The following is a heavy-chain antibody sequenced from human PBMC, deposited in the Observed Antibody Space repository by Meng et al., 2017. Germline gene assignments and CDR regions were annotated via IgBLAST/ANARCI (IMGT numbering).Heavy chain of an antibody. Sequence: VEWVQWGPGCKQAGSSCKGACKGSVGPFSRYAISWVRQAPGQGLEWMGGIIPIFGTANYAQKFQGRVTITADESTSTAYMELSSLRSEDTAVYYCARDYGDYAWIAKRWFDPWGQGTLVTVSS. CDR2: IIPIFGTA. J-gene: IGHJ5*02. D-gene: IGHD4-17*01. V-gene: IGHV1-69*01. CDR3: ARDYGDYAWIAKRWFDP. CDR1: VGPFSRYA.